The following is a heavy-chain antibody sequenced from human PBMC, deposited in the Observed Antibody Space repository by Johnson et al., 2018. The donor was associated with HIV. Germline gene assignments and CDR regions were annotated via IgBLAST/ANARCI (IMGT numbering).Heavy chain of an antibody. J-gene: IGHJ3*02. CDR1: GFTFTSFA. CDR2: ISYDGSNK. V-gene: IGHV3-30-3*01. Sequence: QVQLVESGGGVVQPGTSLRLSCAASGFTFTSFAMHWVRQAPGKGLEWVGVISYDGSNKYFTDSVRGRFTISRDNSRNTLFLQMNSLRAEDTGVYYCVRRFYDSSAFDIWGQGTLVTVSS. D-gene: IGHD3-22*01. CDR3: VRRFYDSSAFDI.